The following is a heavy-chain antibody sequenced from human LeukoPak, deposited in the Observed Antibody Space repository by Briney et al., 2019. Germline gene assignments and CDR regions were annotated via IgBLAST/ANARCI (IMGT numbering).Heavy chain of an antibody. CDR3: AKDAWEIDAFDV. CDR2: ISGSAFST. V-gene: IGHV3-23*01. CDR1: GFTFSSYA. D-gene: IGHD1-26*01. Sequence: AGGSLRLSCAASGFTFSSYAMIWVRQAPGKGLEWVSGISGSAFSTHYADSVKGRFTISRDNSKNTLYLQMNSLRAEDTAVYYCAKDAWEIDAFDVWGQGTMVTVSS. J-gene: IGHJ3*01.